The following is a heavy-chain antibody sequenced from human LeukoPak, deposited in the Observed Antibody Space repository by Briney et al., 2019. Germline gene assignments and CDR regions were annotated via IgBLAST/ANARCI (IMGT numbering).Heavy chain of an antibody. V-gene: IGHV4-59*08. Sequence: SETLSLTCTVSGGSIRSSYWSWIRQPPGKGLEWIGHIYYSGTTSGSTNYNPSLKSRVTISVDTSKNQFSLKLSSVTAADTAVYYCARMGLPYYYDSSGYHNWFDPWGQGTLVTVSS. CDR3: ARMGLPYYYDSSGYHNWFDP. D-gene: IGHD3-22*01. CDR2: IYYSGTTSGST. J-gene: IGHJ5*02. CDR1: GGSIRSSY.